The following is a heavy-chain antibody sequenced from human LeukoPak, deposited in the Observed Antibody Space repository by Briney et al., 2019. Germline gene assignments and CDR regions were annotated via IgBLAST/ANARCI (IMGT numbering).Heavy chain of an antibody. CDR1: GYNFRSHG. J-gene: IGHJ6*02. Sequence: ASVKVSCKASGYNFRSHGLSWVRQAPGQGLEWMGWVNPYNSFANYAQNFQGRVTMITDPSTNTGYMELRDLRSDDTAFYYCARVFYDARIFYYYLDVWGQGTAVTIS. D-gene: IGHD5/OR15-5a*01. CDR2: VNPYNSFA. CDR3: ARVFYDARIFYYYLDV. V-gene: IGHV1-18*01.